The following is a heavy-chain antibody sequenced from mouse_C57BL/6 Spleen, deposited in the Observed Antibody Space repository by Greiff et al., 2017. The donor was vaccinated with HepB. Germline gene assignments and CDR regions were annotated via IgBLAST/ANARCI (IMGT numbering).Heavy chain of an antibody. CDR3: ARYLITTYYAMDY. CDR2: INPNYGTT. CDR1: GYSFTDYN. D-gene: IGHD1-1*01. Sequence: VHVKQSGPELVKPGASVKISCKASGYSFTDYNMNWVKQSNGKSLEWIGVINPNYGTTSYNQKFKGKATLTVDQSSSTAYMQLNSLTSEDSAVYYCARYLITTYYAMDYWGQGTSVTVSS. J-gene: IGHJ4*01. V-gene: IGHV1-39*01.